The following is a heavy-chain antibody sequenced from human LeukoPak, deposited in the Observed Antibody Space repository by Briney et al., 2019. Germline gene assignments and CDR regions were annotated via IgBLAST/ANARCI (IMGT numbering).Heavy chain of an antibody. V-gene: IGHV4-4*02. D-gene: IGHD2-8*01. CDR3: ARARLVYQGRSSGTLDAFDI. Sequence: SETLSLTCAVSGGSISSSNWWSWVRQPPGKGLEWIGEIYHSGSTNYNPSLKSRVTISVDKSKNQFSLKLSSVTAADTAVYYCARARLVYQGRSSGTLDAFDIWGQGTMVTVSS. CDR1: GGSISSSNW. CDR2: IYHSGST. J-gene: IGHJ3*02.